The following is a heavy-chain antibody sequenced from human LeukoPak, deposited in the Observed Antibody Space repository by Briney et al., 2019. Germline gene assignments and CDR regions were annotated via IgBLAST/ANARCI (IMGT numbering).Heavy chain of an antibody. Sequence: SVKVSCKASGGTFSSYAISWVRQAPGQGLEWMGGIVPIFGTSNYAQKFQGRVTITADEAKTTAYMELSSLRSEDTAIYYCARAGGFCSGGSCYSWFDPWGQGTLVTASS. CDR3: ARAGGFCSGGSCYSWFDP. CDR2: IVPIFGTS. J-gene: IGHJ5*02. D-gene: IGHD2-15*01. CDR1: GGTFSSYA. V-gene: IGHV1-69*01.